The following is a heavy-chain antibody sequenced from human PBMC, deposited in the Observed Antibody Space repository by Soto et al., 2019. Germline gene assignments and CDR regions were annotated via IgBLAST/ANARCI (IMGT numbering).Heavy chain of an antibody. CDR2: INHSGST. J-gene: IGHJ6*02. Sequence: PSETLSLTCAVYGGSFSGYYWSWIRQPPGKGLEWIGEINHSGSTNYNPSLKSRVTISVDTSKNQFSLKLSSVTAADTAVYYCARSLRLLEWLLYYGMDVWGQGTTVTVSS. D-gene: IGHD3-3*01. CDR3: ARSLRLLEWLLYYGMDV. V-gene: IGHV4-34*01. CDR1: GGSFSGYY.